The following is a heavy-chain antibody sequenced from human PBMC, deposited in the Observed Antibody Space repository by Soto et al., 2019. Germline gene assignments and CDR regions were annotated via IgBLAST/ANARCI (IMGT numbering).Heavy chain of an antibody. V-gene: IGHV4-34*01. J-gene: IGHJ4*02. CDR3: ARSLPYGSGSYYLD. CDR1: GGSFSGYY. CDR2: INHSGST. Sequence: QVQLQQWGAGLLKPSETLSLTCAVYGGSFSGYYWSWIRQPPGKGLEWIGEINHSGSTNYNPSLKSRVTISVDTSKNQFSRKLSSVTAADTAVYYCARSLPYGSGSYYLDWGQGTLVTVSS. D-gene: IGHD3-10*01.